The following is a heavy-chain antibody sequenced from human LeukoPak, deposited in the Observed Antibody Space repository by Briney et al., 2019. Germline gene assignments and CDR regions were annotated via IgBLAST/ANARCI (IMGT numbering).Heavy chain of an antibody. D-gene: IGHD4-11*01. J-gene: IGHJ6*02. CDR1: GGSFSGYY. Sequence: SETLSLTCAVYGGSFSGYYWSWIRQPPGKGLEWIGEINHSGSTNYNPSLKSRVTISVDTSKNQFSLKLSSVTAADTAVYYCARGPRNYGYYYYGMDVWGQGTTVTVSS. V-gene: IGHV4-34*01. CDR3: ARGPRNYGYYYYGMDV. CDR2: INHSGST.